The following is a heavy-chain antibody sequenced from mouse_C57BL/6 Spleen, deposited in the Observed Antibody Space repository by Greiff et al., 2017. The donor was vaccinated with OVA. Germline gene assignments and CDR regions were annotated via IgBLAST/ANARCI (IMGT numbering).Heavy chain of an antibody. CDR1: GYTFTDYE. CDR2: IDPETGGT. Sequence: VQLQQSGAELVRPGASVTLSCKASGYTFTDYEMHWVKQTPAHGLEWIGAIDPETGGTAYNQKFKGKAILTADKSSSTAYMELRSLTSEDSAVYYCTRRGVYYGSSLWGQGTSVTVSS. V-gene: IGHV1-15*01. CDR3: TRRGVYYGSSL. D-gene: IGHD1-1*01. J-gene: IGHJ4*01.